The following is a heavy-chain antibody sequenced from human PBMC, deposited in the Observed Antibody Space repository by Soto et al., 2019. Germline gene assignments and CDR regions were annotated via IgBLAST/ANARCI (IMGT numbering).Heavy chain of an antibody. V-gene: IGHV3-23*01. J-gene: IGHJ4*02. CDR3: ASRTSGWYFDY. CDR1: GFTFSSYA. D-gene: IGHD6-19*01. Sequence: GGSLRLSCTASGFTFSSYAMNWVRQAPGKGLEWVSVISGSGGSTYYADSVKGRFTISRDNSKNKLYLQMNSMRAEDTAVYYCASRTSGWYFDYWGQGTLVTVSS. CDR2: ISGSGGST.